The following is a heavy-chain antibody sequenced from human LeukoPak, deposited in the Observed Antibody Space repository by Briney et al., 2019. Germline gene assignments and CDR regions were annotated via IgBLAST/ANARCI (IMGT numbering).Heavy chain of an antibody. CDR3: ARAETRYSSSWYAHY. Sequence: SVKVSCKASGGTFSSYAISWLRQAPGQGLEWMGGIIPIFGTANYAQKFQGRVTITTDESTSTAYMELSSLRSEDTAVYYCARAETRYSSSWYAHYWGQGTLVTVSS. J-gene: IGHJ4*02. CDR1: GGTFSSYA. CDR2: IIPIFGTA. V-gene: IGHV1-69*05. D-gene: IGHD6-13*01.